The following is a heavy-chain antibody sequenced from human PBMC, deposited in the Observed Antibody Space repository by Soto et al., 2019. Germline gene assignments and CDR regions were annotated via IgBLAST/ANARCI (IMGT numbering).Heavy chain of an antibody. Sequence: QVPLVQSGAEVRQPASSVKVSCKTSGGIFSSYAITWVRQAPGQGLEWMGGIVPIVDTSTYAQKFQGRVTITADESTSTVYMELSSLRSDDTAVYYCVRVVAIPGYPDNWGQGTLVTVSS. J-gene: IGHJ4*02. CDR1: GGIFSSYA. D-gene: IGHD5-12*01. V-gene: IGHV1-69*12. CDR3: VRVVAIPGYPDN. CDR2: IVPIVDTS.